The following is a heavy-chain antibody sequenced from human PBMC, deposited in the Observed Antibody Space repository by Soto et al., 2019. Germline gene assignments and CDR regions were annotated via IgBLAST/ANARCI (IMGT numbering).Heavy chain of an antibody. CDR3: EKCSYNWTIYGVVIQGPWLDD. J-gene: IGHJ5*02. Sequence: EVQLLESGGGLVQPGGSLRLSCAASGFTFSSYAMSWVRQAPGKGLEWVSAISVSGGSTYYADSAKGRSTISRDNSKNTLYLQLNRLRGEGTDVYFCEKCSYNWTIYGVVIQGPWLDDWGQGTLVTVSS. CDR2: ISVSGGST. V-gene: IGHV3-23*01. D-gene: IGHD3-3*01. CDR1: GFTFSSYA.